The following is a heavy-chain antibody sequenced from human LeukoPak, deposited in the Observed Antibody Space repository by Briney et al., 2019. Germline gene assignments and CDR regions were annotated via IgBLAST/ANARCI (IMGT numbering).Heavy chain of an antibody. CDR2: INPNSGGT. D-gene: IGHD3-3*01. Sequence: ASVKVSCKASGYTFTDYYMHWVRQAPGQGLEWMGWINPNSGGTNYAQKFQGRVTMTRNTSISTAYMELSRLRSDDTAVYYCARAVRFLEWLFDYWGQGTLVTVSS. J-gene: IGHJ4*02. CDR1: GYTFTDYY. CDR3: ARAVRFLEWLFDY. V-gene: IGHV1-2*02.